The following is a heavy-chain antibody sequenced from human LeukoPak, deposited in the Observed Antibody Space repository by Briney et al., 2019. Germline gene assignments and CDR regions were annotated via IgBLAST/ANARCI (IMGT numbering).Heavy chain of an antibody. CDR2: IYYSGST. Sequence: SETLSLTCTVSGGSISSYYWSWIRQPPGKGLEWIGYIYYSGSTNYTPSLKSRVTISVDASKNQFSLKLSSVTAADTVFYCCARDSGDYGDDWFDPWGQGTLVTVS. D-gene: IGHD4-17*01. CDR1: GGSISSYY. V-gene: IGHV4-59*12. J-gene: IGHJ5*02. CDR3: ARDSGDYGDDWFDP.